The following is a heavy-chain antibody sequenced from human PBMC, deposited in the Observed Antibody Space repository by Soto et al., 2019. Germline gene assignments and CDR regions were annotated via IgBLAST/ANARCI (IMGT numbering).Heavy chain of an antibody. CDR1: GYSFTVYY. D-gene: IGHD2-21*02. CDR2: VNPNTGGT. CDR3: AGQLAYCAGDCYTEPIDY. V-gene: IGHV1-2*02. J-gene: IGHJ4*02. Sequence: GASVKVSCKASGYSFTVYYIHWVRQAPGQGLEWMGWVNPNTGGTKYAQKFQGTVTMTRDTSITTAYLGLSRLRSDDTAVYYCAGQLAYCAGDCYTEPIDYWGQGTLVTVSS.